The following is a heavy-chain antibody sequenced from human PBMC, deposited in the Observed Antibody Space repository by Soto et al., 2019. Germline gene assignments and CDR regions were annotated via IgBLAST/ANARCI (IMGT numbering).Heavy chain of an antibody. Sequence: PGGSLRLSCAASGFTFSSYGMHWVRQAPGKGLEWVAVISYDGSNKYYADSVKGRFTISRDNSKNTLYLQMNSLRAEDTAVYYCAKNGVGATGFDYRGQGTMVTVYS. D-gene: IGHD1-26*01. V-gene: IGHV3-30*18. J-gene: IGHJ4*02. CDR1: GFTFSSYG. CDR2: ISYDGSNK. CDR3: AKNGVGATGFDY.